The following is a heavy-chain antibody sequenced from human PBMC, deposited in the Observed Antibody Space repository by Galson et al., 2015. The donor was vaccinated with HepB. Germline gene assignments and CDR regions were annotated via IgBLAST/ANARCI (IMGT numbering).Heavy chain of an antibody. CDR3: AGAVLDFWSGYYTFVGFDP. CDR2: INPSGGST. Sequence: SVKVSCKASGYTFTSYYMHWVRQAPGQGLEWMGIINPSGGSTSYEQKFQGRVTMTRDTSTSTVYMELSSLRSEDTAVYYCAGAVLDFWSGYYTFVGFDPWGQGTLVTVSS. V-gene: IGHV1-46*01. J-gene: IGHJ5*02. D-gene: IGHD3-3*01. CDR1: GYTFTSYY.